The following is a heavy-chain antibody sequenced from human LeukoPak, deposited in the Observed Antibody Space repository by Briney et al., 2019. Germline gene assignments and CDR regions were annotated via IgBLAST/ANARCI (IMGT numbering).Heavy chain of an antibody. CDR2: ISSSSSYI. CDR3: ARDREKYYDYVWGSYRYSGAFDI. D-gene: IGHD3-16*02. CDR1: GFTFSSYS. V-gene: IGHV3-21*01. J-gene: IGHJ3*02. Sequence: SGGSLRLSCAASGFTFSSYSMNWVRQAPGKGLEWVSSISSSSSYIYYADSVKGRFTISRDNAKNSLYLQMNSLRAEDTAVYYCARDREKYYDYVWGSYRYSGAFDIWGQGTMVTVSP.